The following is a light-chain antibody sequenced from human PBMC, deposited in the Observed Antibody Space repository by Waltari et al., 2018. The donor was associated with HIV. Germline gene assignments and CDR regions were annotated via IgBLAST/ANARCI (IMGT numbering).Light chain of an antibody. CDR3: QQYGGSPPIT. CDR1: QSVSSNY. CDR2: GAS. V-gene: IGKV3-20*01. J-gene: IGKJ5*01. Sequence: EIVLTQSPGTLSLSPGERATLSCRASQSVSSNYLAWYQQKPGQAPRLLRDGASSRATGIPDRFSGSGSGTDFTLTISRLEPEDFAVYYCQQYGGSPPITFGQGTRLEIK.